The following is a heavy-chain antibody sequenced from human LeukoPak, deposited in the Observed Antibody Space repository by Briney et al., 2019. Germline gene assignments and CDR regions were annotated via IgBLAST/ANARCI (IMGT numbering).Heavy chain of an antibody. V-gene: IGHV4-59*01. J-gene: IGHJ5*02. CDR3: AREGGTGNWFDP. CDR2: IYYSGST. Sequence: PSETLSLTCTGSDGSISSYYWNWIRQPPGKGLEGIGYIYYSGSTNYSPSLKSRVTISVDTSKNQFSLKLNSVTAADTAVYYCAREGGTGNWFDPWRQGTLVTVSS. D-gene: IGHD1-1*01. CDR1: DGSISSYY.